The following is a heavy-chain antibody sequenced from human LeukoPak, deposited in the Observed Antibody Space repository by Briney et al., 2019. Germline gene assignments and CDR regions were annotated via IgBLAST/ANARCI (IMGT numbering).Heavy chain of an antibody. CDR2: ISSSSSYI. Sequence: GGSLRLSCAAAGFTFSNYAMTWVRQAPGKGLEWVSSISSSSSYIYYADSVKGRFTISRDDAKNSVYPQMNSLRAEDTAVYYCARVANPYYDFHYWGQGTLVTVSS. J-gene: IGHJ4*02. V-gene: IGHV3-21*01. CDR3: ARVANPYYDFHY. D-gene: IGHD3-3*01. CDR1: GFTFSNYA.